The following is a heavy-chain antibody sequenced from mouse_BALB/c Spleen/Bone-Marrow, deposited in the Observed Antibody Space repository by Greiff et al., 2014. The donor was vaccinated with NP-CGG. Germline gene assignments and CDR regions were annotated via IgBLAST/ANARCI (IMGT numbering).Heavy chain of an antibody. V-gene: IGHV1-54*01. CDR3: AREIITSFAY. Sequence: VQLQQSGAELVRPGTSVKVSCEASGYAFTNYLIEWVKQRPGQGLEWIGVINPGSGGTNYNEKFKGKATLTADKSSSTAYMQLSSLTSDDSAVYFRAREIITSFAYWGQGTLVTVSA. CDR1: GYAFTNYL. J-gene: IGHJ3*01. CDR2: INPGSGGT. D-gene: IGHD1-1*01.